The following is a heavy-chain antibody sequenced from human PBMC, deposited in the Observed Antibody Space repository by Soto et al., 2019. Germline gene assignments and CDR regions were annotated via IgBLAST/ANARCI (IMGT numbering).Heavy chain of an antibody. CDR2: IIPIFGTA. D-gene: IGHD1-1*01. J-gene: IGHJ3*02. CDR3: ARVFWRDGSQGAFDI. CDR1: GGTFSSYA. V-gene: IGHV1-69*01. Sequence: QVQLVQSGAEVKKPGSSVKVSCKASGGTFSSYAISWVRQAPGQGLEWMGGIIPIFGTAHYAQKLQARVTITADESTSAAYMELSSLRSEDTAVYYCARVFWRDGSQGAFDIWGQGTIVTFSS.